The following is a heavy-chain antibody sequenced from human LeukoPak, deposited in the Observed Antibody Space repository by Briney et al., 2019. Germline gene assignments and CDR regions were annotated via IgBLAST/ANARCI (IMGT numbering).Heavy chain of an antibody. CDR3: ARTFPVLRYFDWLNQERYFDL. Sequence: GASVEVSCKASGYTFTGYYMHWVRQAPGQGLEWMGWINPNSGGTNYAQKFQGRVTMTRDTSISTAYMELSRLRSDDTAVYYCARTFPVLRYFDWLNQERYFDLWGRGTLVTVSS. CDR2: INPNSGGT. D-gene: IGHD3-9*01. J-gene: IGHJ2*01. CDR1: GYTFTGYY. V-gene: IGHV1-2*02.